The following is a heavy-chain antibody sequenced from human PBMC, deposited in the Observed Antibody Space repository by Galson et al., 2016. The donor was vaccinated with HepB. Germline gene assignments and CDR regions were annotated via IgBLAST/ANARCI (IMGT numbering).Heavy chain of an antibody. J-gene: IGHJ5*02. V-gene: IGHV3-48*01. Sequence: SLRLSCAASGFSFKSYSMNWVRQAPGRGLEWISYISDTSNTIYYADSVKGRFTVSRDNGKTSLYLQMNSLRVEDTAMYYCARDVNLIPHYGRLTGSGNWFDPWGQGTLVTVSS. CDR1: GFSFKSYS. CDR2: ISDTSNTI. D-gene: IGHD3-9*01. CDR3: ARDVNLIPHYGRLTGSGNWFDP.